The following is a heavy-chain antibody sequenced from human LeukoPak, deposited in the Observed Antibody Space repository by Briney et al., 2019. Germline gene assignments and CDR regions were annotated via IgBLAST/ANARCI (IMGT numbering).Heavy chain of an antibody. CDR2: ISYDGSNK. V-gene: IGHV3-30*04. CDR1: GFTFSSYA. J-gene: IGHJ4*02. D-gene: IGHD3-16*02. CDR3: ARGGMITFGGVIGDY. Sequence: PGRSLRLSCAASGFTFSSYAMHWVRQAPGKGLEWVAVISYDGSNKYYADSVKGRFTTSRDNSKNTLYLQMNSLRAEDTAVYYCARGGMITFGGVIGDYWGQGTLVTVSS.